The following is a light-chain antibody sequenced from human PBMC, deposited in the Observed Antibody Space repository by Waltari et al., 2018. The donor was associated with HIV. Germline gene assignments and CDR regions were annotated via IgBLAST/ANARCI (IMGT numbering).Light chain of an antibody. CDR3: YTYAGSGTFV. Sequence: QSALTQPASVSGSPGQSIDISCAGSDSDIGSYHLLSWFQQHPGKVPKVVIYEGTRRTSDVSDRFSGSRSGTSASLTISGLQAEDEADYFCYTYAGSGTFVFGTGTRVTVL. CDR1: DSDIGSYHL. J-gene: IGLJ1*01. V-gene: IGLV2-23*01. CDR2: EGT.